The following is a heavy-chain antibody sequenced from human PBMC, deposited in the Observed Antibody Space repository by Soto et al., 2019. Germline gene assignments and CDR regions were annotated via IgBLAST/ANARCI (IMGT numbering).Heavy chain of an antibody. CDR1: GFTFSNAW. V-gene: IGHV3-15*01. D-gene: IGHD3-3*01. CDR3: TTLLIPTIFGVVIHPYYYMDV. CDR2: IKSKTDGGTT. Sequence: GGSLRLSCAASGFTFSNAWMSWVRQAPGKGLEWVGRIKSKTDGGTTDYAAPVKGRFTISRDDSKNTLYLQMNSLKTEDTAVYYCTTLLIPTIFGVVIHPYYYMDVWGKGTTVTVSS. J-gene: IGHJ6*03.